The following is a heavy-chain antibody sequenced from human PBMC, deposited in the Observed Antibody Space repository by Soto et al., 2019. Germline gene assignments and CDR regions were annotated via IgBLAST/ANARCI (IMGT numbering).Heavy chain of an antibody. V-gene: IGHV3-7*03. CDR1: GFTFTRYY. Sequence: SLRLSCVASGFTFTRYYMTWVRQAPGKGLEWVASINLDGSEQFYVDSVKGRFIISRDNARSSLYLQMNSLRAEDTALYFCSRENWFQDYWGPGTLVIVSS. J-gene: IGHJ4*02. D-gene: IGHD3-9*01. CDR2: INLDGSEQ. CDR3: SRENWFQDY.